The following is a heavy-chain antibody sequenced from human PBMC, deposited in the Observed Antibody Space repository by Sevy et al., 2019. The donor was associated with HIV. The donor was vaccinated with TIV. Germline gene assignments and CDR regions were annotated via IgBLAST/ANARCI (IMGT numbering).Heavy chain of an antibody. D-gene: IGHD2-15*01. V-gene: IGHV3-49*04. CDR2: LKSKASGGTL. J-gene: IGHJ4*02. CDR3: TRRKGAYSIFDY. Sequence: GGSLRLSCAASGFTFGDYAMNWVRQAPGKGLEWVAFLKSKASGGTLHHAASVQGRFTISRDDSKNIAYLQMNDLKTEDTAVYYCTRRKGAYSIFDYWGQGALVTVSS. CDR1: GFTFGDYA.